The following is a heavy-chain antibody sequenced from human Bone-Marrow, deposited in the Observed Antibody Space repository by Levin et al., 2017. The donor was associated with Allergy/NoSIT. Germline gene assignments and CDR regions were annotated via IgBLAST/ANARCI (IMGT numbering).Heavy chain of an antibody. J-gene: IGHJ3*02. CDR1: GFTFSNAW. D-gene: IGHD4-17*01. CDR2: IKSKTDGGTT. CDR3: THEHGDYVWSAFDI. Sequence: PGGSLRLSCAASGFTFSNAWMNWGRQAPGKGLEWFGRIKSKTDGGTTDYAAPVKGRCTISRDDSKNTLYLQMNSLKTEDTAVYYCTHEHGDYVWSAFDIWGQGTMVTVSS. V-gene: IGHV3-15*07.